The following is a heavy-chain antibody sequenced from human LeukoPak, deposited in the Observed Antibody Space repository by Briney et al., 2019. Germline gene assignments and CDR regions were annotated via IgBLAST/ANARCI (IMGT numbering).Heavy chain of an antibody. D-gene: IGHD1-26*01. CDR2: INSDGSST. CDR3: ARAYSGSYYAESLDY. CDR1: GFTFSSYW. J-gene: IGHJ4*02. Sequence: PGGSLRLSCAASGFTFSSYWMHWVRQAPGKGLVWVSRINSDGSSTSYADSVKGRFTTSRDNAKNTLYLQMNSLRAEDTAVYYCARAYSGSYYAESLDYWGQGTLVTVSS. V-gene: IGHV3-74*01.